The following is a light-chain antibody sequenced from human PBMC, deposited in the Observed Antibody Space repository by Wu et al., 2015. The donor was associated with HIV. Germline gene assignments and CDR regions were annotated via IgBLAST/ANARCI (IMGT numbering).Light chain of an antibody. Sequence: DIQMTQSPSSLSASVGDRVTITCRASQDINSYLNWYHQKPGKAPKLLIYATSSLQSGVPSKFSGSGSGTDFTLTISSLQPEDFATYHCQQSYSSPWTFGQGTKVEIK. V-gene: IGKV1-39*01. CDR1: QDINSY. J-gene: IGKJ1*01. CDR2: ATS. CDR3: QQSYSSPWT.